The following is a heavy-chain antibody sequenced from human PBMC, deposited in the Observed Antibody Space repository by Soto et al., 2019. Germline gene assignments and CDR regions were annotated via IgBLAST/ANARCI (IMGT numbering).Heavy chain of an antibody. D-gene: IGHD1-20*01. V-gene: IGHV4-34*01. CDR1: GGSFSGYY. J-gene: IGHJ4*02. Sequence: SETLSLTCAVYGGSFSGYYWSWIHQPPGKGLEWIGEINHRGSTNYNPSLKSRVTISVDTSKNQFSLKLSSVTAAGTAVYYCARVYTAQSITGTTHVLDYWGQGTLVTVSS. CDR2: INHRGST. CDR3: ARVYTAQSITGTTHVLDY.